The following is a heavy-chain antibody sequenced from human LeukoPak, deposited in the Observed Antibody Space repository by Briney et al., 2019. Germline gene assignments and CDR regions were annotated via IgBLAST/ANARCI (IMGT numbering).Heavy chain of an antibody. V-gene: IGHV3-23*01. D-gene: IGHD1-26*01. Sequence: PGGSLRLSCAASGFTFSSAWMTWVRQAPGKGLEWVSGISVSAYSTYYADSVKGRFTISKDNSKNTLYLQMNSLRAEDTAVYYCAKPIVGSFDAFDIWGQGTMVTVSS. CDR3: AKPIVGSFDAFDI. J-gene: IGHJ3*02. CDR1: GFTFSSAW. CDR2: ISVSAYST.